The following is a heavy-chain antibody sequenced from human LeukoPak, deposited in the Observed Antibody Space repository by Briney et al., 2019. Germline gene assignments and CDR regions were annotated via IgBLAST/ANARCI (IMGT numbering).Heavy chain of an antibody. CDR3: ARGYCTNGVCPRPFDY. J-gene: IGHJ4*02. V-gene: IGHV1-8*01. CDR2: MNPKRGST. Sequence: ASVKVSCKASGYTFTSYDISWVRQATGQGLEWMGWMNPKRGSTEYEEQFQGRFTITRDSSISTVYMELSSLRSEDTAVYYCARGYCTNGVCPRPFDYWGQGTLLTVSS. D-gene: IGHD2-8*01. CDR1: GYTFTSYD.